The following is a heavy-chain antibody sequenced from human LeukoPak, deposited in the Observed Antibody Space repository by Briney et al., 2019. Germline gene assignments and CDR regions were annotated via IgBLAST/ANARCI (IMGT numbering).Heavy chain of an antibody. J-gene: IGHJ4*02. D-gene: IGHD2-15*01. CDR2: ISAYNGNT. V-gene: IGHV1-18*01. CDR3: ARDYCSGGSCWPFDY. CDR1: GYTFTSYG. Sequence: GSSVKVSCKASGYTFTSYGISWVRQAPGQGLEWMGWISAYNGNTNYAQKLKGRVTMTTDTSTSTAYMELRSLRSDDTAVYYCARDYCSGGSCWPFDYWGQGTLVTVSS.